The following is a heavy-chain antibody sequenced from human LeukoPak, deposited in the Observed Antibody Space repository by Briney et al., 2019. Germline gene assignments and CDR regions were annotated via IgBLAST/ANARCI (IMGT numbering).Heavy chain of an antibody. CDR3: ARDASDMVVVITYFDY. V-gene: IGHV3-33*01. Sequence: GGSLRLSCAATGFTFSSYGMHWVRQAPGKGLEGVAVIWYDGSNKYYAAAVKGRFTISRDNSKSTLYLQMNSQRAEDTAVYYCARDASDMVVVITYFDYWGQGTLVTVSS. CDR1: GFTFSSYG. D-gene: IGHD3-22*01. J-gene: IGHJ4*02. CDR2: IWYDGSNK.